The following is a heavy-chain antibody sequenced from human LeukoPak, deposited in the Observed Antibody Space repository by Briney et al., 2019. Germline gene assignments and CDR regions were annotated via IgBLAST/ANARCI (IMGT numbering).Heavy chain of an antibody. CDR2: ISYDGSNK. J-gene: IGHJ4*02. Sequence: GGSLRLSCAASGFTFSSYAMHWVRQAPGKGLEWVAVISYDGSNKYYADSVKGRFTISRDNSKNTLYLQMNSLRAEDTAVYYCARLRGNYFPDYWGQGTLVTVSS. CDR1: GFTFSSYA. CDR3: ARLRGNYFPDY. D-gene: IGHD4-11*01. V-gene: IGHV3-30*04.